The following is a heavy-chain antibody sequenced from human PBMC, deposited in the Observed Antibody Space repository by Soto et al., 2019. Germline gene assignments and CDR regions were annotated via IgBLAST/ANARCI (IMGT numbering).Heavy chain of an antibody. V-gene: IGHV3-23*01. Sequence: GGSLRLSCAASGFTFGNYGMSWVRQAPGKGLEWVSVISGSGGGTYYADSVKGRFTISRDNSKSTLYLQMSSLTAEDTAVYYCAKLYYYGSGRGYFDYWGQGTLVTVSS. J-gene: IGHJ4*02. CDR1: GFTFGNYG. CDR2: ISGSGGGT. D-gene: IGHD3-10*01. CDR3: AKLYYYGSGRGYFDY.